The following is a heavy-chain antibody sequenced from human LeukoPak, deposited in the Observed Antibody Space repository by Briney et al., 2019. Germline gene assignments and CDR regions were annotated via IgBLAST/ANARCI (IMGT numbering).Heavy chain of an antibody. CDR3: ARHHYDFWSGYLHYYYYYMDV. J-gene: IGHJ6*03. D-gene: IGHD3-3*01. CDR2: IYYSGST. Sequence: SETLSLTCTVSGGSISSSSYYWGWIRQPPGKGLEWIGSIYYSGSTYYNPSLKSRVTISVDTSKNQFSLKLSSVTAADTAVYYCARHHYDFWSGYLHYYYYYMDVWGKGTTVTVSS. CDR1: GGSISSSSYY. V-gene: IGHV4-39*01.